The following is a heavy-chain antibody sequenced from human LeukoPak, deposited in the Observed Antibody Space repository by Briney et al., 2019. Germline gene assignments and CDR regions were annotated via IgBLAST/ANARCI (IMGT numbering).Heavy chain of an antibody. Sequence: GGSLRLSCAASGFTFSSYGMHWVRQAPGKGLEWVAFIRYDGSNKYYADSVKGRFTISRDNSKNTLYLQMNSLRAEDTAVYYCAKEDYVWGSYTPPFDYWGQGALVTVSS. CDR3: AKEDYVWGSYTPPFDY. J-gene: IGHJ4*02. CDR1: GFTFSSYG. D-gene: IGHD3-16*01. CDR2: IRYDGSNK. V-gene: IGHV3-30*02.